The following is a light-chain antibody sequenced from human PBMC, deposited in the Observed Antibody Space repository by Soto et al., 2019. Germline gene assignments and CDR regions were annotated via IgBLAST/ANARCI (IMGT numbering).Light chain of an antibody. CDR3: QQADSFPFT. CDR2: AAS. V-gene: IGKV1-12*02. Sequence: DIQMTQSPSSVSASVGDTVTITCRASQSISNWLAWYQHKPGKAPKFLIYAASTLETGVPSRFSGSGSGTDFTLTITNLQPEDFATYFCQQADSFPFTFGPGTKVDIK. J-gene: IGKJ3*01. CDR1: QSISNW.